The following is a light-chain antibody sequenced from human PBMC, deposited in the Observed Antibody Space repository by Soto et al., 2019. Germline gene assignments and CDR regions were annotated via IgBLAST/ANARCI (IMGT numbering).Light chain of an antibody. Sequence: DIQMTLSPSTLSGSVGDRVTITCRASQTISSWLAWYQQKPGKAPKLLIYDASSLESGVPSRFSGSGSGTEFTLTISSLQPDDFATYYCQHYNSYSEAFGHGTKVDI. J-gene: IGKJ1*01. CDR3: QHYNSYSEA. V-gene: IGKV1-5*01. CDR2: DAS. CDR1: QTISSW.